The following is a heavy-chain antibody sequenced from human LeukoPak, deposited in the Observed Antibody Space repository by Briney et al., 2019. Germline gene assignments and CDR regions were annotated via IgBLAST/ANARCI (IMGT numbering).Heavy chain of an antibody. CDR2: ISYDGSNK. Sequence: GGSLRLSCAASGFTFSSYGMHWVRQAPGKGLEWVAVISYDGSNKYYADSVKGRFTISRDNSKNTLYLLMNSLRAEDTAVYYCAKAATYYDISTDLYYYYGMDVWGQGTTVTVSS. J-gene: IGHJ6*02. CDR1: GFTFSSYG. V-gene: IGHV3-30*18. CDR3: AKAATYYDISTDLYYYYGMDV. D-gene: IGHD3-9*01.